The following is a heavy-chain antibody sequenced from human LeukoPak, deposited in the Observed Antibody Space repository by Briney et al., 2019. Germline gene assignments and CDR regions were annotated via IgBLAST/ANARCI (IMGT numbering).Heavy chain of an antibody. D-gene: IGHD5-18*01. V-gene: IGHV3-66*01. J-gene: IGHJ4*02. CDR3: ARDSNADTAMVTGDLFDY. CDR1: GFTVSSNY. Sequence: GGSLRLSCAASGFTVSSNYMSWVRQAPGKGLEWVSVIYSGGSTYYADSVKGRFTISRDNSKNTLYLQMNSLRAEDTAVYYCARDSNADTAMVTGDLFDYWGQGTLVTVSS. CDR2: IYSGGST.